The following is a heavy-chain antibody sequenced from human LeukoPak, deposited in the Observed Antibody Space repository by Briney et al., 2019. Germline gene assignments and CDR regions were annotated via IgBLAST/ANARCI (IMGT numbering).Heavy chain of an antibody. D-gene: IGHD3-10*01. CDR2: ISYIGST. CDR3: ATDKISINAFDM. V-gene: IGHV4-59*11. Sequence: SETLSLTCTVSGASISGHYLTWIRQPPGKGLEWIGYISYIGSTNYNPSLKSRVTISVDTSKNQFSLKLSSVTAADTAVYYCATDKISINAFDMWGQRTLATVSS. J-gene: IGHJ3*02. CDR1: GASISGHY.